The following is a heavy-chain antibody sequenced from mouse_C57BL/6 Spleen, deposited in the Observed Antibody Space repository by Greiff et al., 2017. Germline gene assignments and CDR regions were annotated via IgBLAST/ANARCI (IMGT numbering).Heavy chain of an antibody. CDR2: IDPETGGT. Sequence: QVHVKQSGAELVRPGASVTLSCKASGYTFTDYEMHWVKQTPVHGLEWIGAIDPETGGTAYNQKFKGKAILTADKSSSTAYMELRSLTSEDSAVYYCTRRGGYYGNYLYFDYWGQGTTLTVSS. CDR3: TRRGGYYGNYLYFDY. D-gene: IGHD2-1*01. V-gene: IGHV1-15*01. CDR1: GYTFTDYE. J-gene: IGHJ2*01.